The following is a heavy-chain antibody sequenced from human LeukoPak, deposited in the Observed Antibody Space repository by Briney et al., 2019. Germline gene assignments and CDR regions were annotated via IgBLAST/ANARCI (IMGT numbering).Heavy chain of an antibody. CDR1: GYTFTSYG. J-gene: IGHJ4*02. Sequence: GASVKVSCKASGYTFTSYGISWVRQASGQGLEWMGWISAYNGNTNYAQKHQGRVTMTTDTSTSTAYMELRSLRSDDTAVYYCARDIAVAGYDGLYVRPGGYWGQGTLVTVSS. V-gene: IGHV1-18*01. CDR3: ARDIAVAGYDGLYVRPGGY. D-gene: IGHD6-19*01. CDR2: ISAYNGNT.